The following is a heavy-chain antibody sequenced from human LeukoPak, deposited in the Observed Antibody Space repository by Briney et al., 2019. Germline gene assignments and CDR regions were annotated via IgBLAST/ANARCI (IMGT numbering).Heavy chain of an antibody. CDR3: ARVGATSLTFDY. Sequence: PSETLSLTCTVSGGSISSYYWSWIRQPPGKGLEWIGYIYYSGSTNYNPSLKSRVTISVDTSKNQFSLKLSSVTAADTAVYYCARVGATSLTFDYWGQGTLVTVSS. CDR2: IYYSGST. V-gene: IGHV4-59*01. CDR1: GGSISSYY. D-gene: IGHD1-26*01. J-gene: IGHJ4*02.